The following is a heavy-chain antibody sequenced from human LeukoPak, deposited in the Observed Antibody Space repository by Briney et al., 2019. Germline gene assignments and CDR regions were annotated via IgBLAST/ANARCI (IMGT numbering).Heavy chain of an antibody. V-gene: IGHV3-23*01. Sequence: GGSLRLSCAASGFTFSSYAMSWVRQAPGKGLEWVSAIGTSGGSTYYADSVKGRFTISRDNSKNTLYLQMNSLRAEDTAIYYCAKDGYGGNSYWYFDLWGRGTLVTVSS. CDR1: GFTFSSYA. CDR3: AKDGYGGNSYWYFDL. J-gene: IGHJ2*01. D-gene: IGHD4-23*01. CDR2: IGTSGGST.